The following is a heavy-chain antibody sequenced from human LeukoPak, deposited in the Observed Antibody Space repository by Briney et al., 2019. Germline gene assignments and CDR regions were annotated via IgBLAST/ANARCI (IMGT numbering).Heavy chain of an antibody. Sequence: SGTLSLTCAVSGGSISSNNWWGWLRQPPGKGLEWIGEIYHSGSPNYNPSLKSRVTISVDKSRNHFSLNLSSVTAADTAVYYCARVNINNWHSCDYWGQGTLVTVSS. V-gene: IGHV4-4*02. J-gene: IGHJ4*02. CDR2: IYHSGSP. D-gene: IGHD1-1*01. CDR3: ARVNINNWHSCDY. CDR1: GGSISSNNW.